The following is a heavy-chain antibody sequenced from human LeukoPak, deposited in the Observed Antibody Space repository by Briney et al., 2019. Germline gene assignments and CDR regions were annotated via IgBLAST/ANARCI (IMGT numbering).Heavy chain of an antibody. V-gene: IGHV3-48*01. CDR1: AFTFSRYS. Sequence: GGSLRLSRAPSAFTFSRYSMNCVREAPGKEREAVSYISSSSTTIYYADSVKGRFTISRDNAKNSLYLQMNSLRAEDTAVYYCARESITMVRGAVDYWGQGTLVTVSS. CDR2: ISSSSTTI. D-gene: IGHD3-10*01. J-gene: IGHJ4*02. CDR3: ARESITMVRGAVDY.